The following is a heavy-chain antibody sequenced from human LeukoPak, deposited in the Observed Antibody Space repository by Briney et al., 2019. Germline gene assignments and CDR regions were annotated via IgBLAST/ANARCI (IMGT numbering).Heavy chain of an antibody. V-gene: IGHV3-33*01. CDR3: ARDRGSGTEYFDY. Sequence: GGSPRLSRAASGFTFSNYGMHWVRQAPGKGLEWVAVIWYDGNNKYYADSVKGRFTISRDNSKNTLYLQMNSLRAEDTAVYYCARDRGSGTEYFDYWGQGTLVTVSS. D-gene: IGHD2-15*01. CDR2: IWYDGNNK. CDR1: GFTFSNYG. J-gene: IGHJ4*02.